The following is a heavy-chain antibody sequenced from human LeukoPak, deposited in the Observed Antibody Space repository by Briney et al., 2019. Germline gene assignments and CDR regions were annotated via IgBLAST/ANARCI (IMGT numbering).Heavy chain of an antibody. Sequence: GGSLRLSCAASGFSLSSYAVSWVRQAPGKGLEWVSSISGSGTFIYYADSVKGRFTISRDNSKNTLYLQMNSLRAEDTAVYYCARDRHYVLDYWGQGILVTVSS. CDR3: ARDRHYVLDY. V-gene: IGHV3-23*01. CDR1: GFSLSSYA. D-gene: IGHD3-10*02. CDR2: ISGSGTFI. J-gene: IGHJ4*02.